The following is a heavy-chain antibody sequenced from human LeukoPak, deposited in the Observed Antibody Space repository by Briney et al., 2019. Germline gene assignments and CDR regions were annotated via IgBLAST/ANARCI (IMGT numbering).Heavy chain of an antibody. V-gene: IGHV3-23*01. Sequence: GGSLRLSCATSGFTVSSNYMSWVRQAPGKGLEWVSAISGSGGRTYYADSVKCRFTISRDNSKKTLYLQMSSLRAKDTAVYYCARGYCSSSTCYSPFEYWGQGILVTVSS. J-gene: IGHJ4*02. CDR3: ARGYCSSSTCYSPFEY. CDR2: ISGSGGRT. D-gene: IGHD2-15*01. CDR1: GFTVSSNY.